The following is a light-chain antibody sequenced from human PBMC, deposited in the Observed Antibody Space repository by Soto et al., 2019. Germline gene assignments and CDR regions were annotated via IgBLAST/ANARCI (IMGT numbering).Light chain of an antibody. J-gene: IGLJ1*01. V-gene: IGLV2-14*01. Sequence: QSALTQPASVSGSPGQSITISCTGTSTDFANFDYVSWYQQSPGKAPKLIIYEVTRRPSGVSNRFSGSKSGNTASLTISGLQAEDEADYYCTSHTTSATLYVFGTGTKLTVL. CDR2: EVT. CDR1: STDFANFDY. CDR3: TSHTTSATLYV.